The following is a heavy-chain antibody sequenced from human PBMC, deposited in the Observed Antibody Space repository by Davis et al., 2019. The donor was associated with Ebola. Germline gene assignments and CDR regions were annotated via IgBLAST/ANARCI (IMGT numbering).Heavy chain of an antibody. CDR1: GYTFTSYD. CDR2: ISAYNGNT. V-gene: IGHV1-18*01. Sequence: ASVKVSCKASGYTFTSYDINWVRQATGQGLEWMGWISAYNGNTNYAQKLQGRVTMTTDTSTSTAYMELRSLRSDDTAVYYCARDGRSYYDSSGYFHFDYWGQGTLVTVSS. D-gene: IGHD3-22*01. CDR3: ARDGRSYYDSSGYFHFDY. J-gene: IGHJ4*02.